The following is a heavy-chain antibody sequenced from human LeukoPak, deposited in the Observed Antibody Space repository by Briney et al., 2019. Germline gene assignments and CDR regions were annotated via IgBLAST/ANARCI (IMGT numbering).Heavy chain of an antibody. J-gene: IGHJ6*02. CDR2: ITNSGSTI. CDR3: ARSIGLTGGGVDV. CDR1: GFTSSDYN. D-gene: IGHD3-9*01. Sequence: GGSLRLSCAASGFTSSDYNMNWVRQAPGKGLEWVSYITNSGSTIHYADSVRGRFTISRDNAKNSLYLQMNSLRAEDTAVYYCARSIGLTGGGVDVWGQGTTVTVSS. V-gene: IGHV3-11*01.